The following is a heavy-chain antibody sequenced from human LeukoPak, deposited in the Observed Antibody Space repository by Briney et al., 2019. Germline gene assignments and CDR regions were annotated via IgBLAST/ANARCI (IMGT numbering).Heavy chain of an antibody. CDR3: ARDHRYAFDN. V-gene: IGHV3-48*01. Sequence: GGCLRLSCAASGFNFIDYRMNWVRQAPGKGREWISYIGISSGNTKYADSVKGRFTISRDKARNSLYRQRNSLRVEDTAVYYCARDHRYAFDNWGHGTLVTVPS. CDR1: GFNFIDYR. D-gene: IGHD5-12*01. CDR2: IGISSGNT. J-gene: IGHJ4*01.